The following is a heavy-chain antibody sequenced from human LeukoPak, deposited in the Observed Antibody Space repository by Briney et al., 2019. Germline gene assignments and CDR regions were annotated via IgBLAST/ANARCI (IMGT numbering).Heavy chain of an antibody. D-gene: IGHD2-15*01. J-gene: IGHJ6*02. CDR2: ISDDGSNK. CDR3: ATADCSGGSCYSVDYYYYGMDV. CDR1: GFTFSSYA. Sequence: GRSLRLSCAASGFTFSSYAMHWVRQAPGKGLEWVAVISDDGSNKYYADSVKGRFTISRDNSKNTLYLQMNSLRAEDTAVYYCATADCSGGSCYSVDYYYYGMDVWGQGTTVTVSS. V-gene: IGHV3-30-3*01.